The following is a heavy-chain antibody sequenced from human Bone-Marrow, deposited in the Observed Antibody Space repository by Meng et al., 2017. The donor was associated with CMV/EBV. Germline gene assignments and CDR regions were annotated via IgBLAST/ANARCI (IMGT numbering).Heavy chain of an antibody. D-gene: IGHD3-3*01. J-gene: IGHJ6*02. Sequence: GSLRLSCAVYGGSFSGYYWSWIRQPPGKGLEWIGEINHSGSTNYNPSLKSRVTISVDTSKNQFSLKLSSVTAADTAVYYCARQRGRGGFLKPVRGRDVWGQGTTVNVTS. CDR2: INHSGST. CDR1: GGSFSGYY. CDR3: ARQRGRGGFLKPVRGRDV. V-gene: IGHV4-34*01.